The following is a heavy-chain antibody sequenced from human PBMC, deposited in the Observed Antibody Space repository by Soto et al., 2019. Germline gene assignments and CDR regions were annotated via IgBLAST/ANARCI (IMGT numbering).Heavy chain of an antibody. D-gene: IGHD3-3*01. CDR1: GFTFSSYA. J-gene: IGHJ4*02. Sequence: HPGGSLRLSCAASGFTFSSYAMSWVRQAPGKGLEWVSAISGSGGSTYYADSVKGRFTISRDNSKNTLYLQMNSLRAEDTAVYYCAKDPEIITIFGVVPDYWGQGTLVTVSS. CDR2: ISGSGGST. CDR3: AKDPEIITIFGVVPDY. V-gene: IGHV3-23*01.